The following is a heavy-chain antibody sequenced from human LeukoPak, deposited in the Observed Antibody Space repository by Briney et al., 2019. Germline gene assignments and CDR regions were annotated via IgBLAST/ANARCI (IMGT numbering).Heavy chain of an antibody. V-gene: IGHV4-59*01. Sequence: SETLSLTCTVSGGSIGTYYWSWIRQPPGKGLEWIGYIYYSGSTNYNPSLKSRVTILIDTSKNQFSLKLNSVTAVDTAVYYCARENHYGGNICLDYWGQGTLVTVSS. D-gene: IGHD4-23*01. CDR3: ARENHYGGNICLDY. CDR1: GGSIGTYY. J-gene: IGHJ4*02. CDR2: IYYSGST.